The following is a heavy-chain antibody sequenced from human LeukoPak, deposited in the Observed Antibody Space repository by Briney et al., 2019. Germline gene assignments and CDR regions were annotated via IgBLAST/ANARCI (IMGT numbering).Heavy chain of an antibody. V-gene: IGHV3-23*01. CDR3: AKRRWFGESHYDY. J-gene: IGHJ4*02. D-gene: IGHD3-10*01. CDR1: GFTFSSYA. CDR2: ISGSGGST. Sequence: PGGSLRLSCAVSGFTFSSYAMSWVRQAPGKGLEWVSAISGSGGSTYYADSVKGRFTISRDNSKNTLYLQMNSLRAEDTAVYYCAKRRWFGESHYDYWGQGTLVTVSS.